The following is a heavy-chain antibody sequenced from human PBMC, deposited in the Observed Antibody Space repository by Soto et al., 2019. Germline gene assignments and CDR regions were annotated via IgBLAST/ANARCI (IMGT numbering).Heavy chain of an antibody. J-gene: IGHJ6*02. CDR2: IYYSGST. CDR1: GGAISSGDYY. V-gene: IGHV4-30-4*01. CDR3: ARGPDTAMGYYYYGMDV. Sequence: SETLSLTCTVSGGAISSGDYYWSWIRQPPGKGLEWIGYIYYSGSTYYNPSLKSRVTISVDTSKNQFSLKLSSVTAADTAVYYCARGPDTAMGYYYYGMDVWGQGTTVT. D-gene: IGHD5-18*01.